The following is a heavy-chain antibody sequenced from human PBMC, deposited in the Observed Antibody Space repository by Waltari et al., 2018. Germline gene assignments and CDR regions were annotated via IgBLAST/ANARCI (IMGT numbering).Heavy chain of an antibody. Sequence: QVQLQESGPGLVKPSETLSLTCTVSGVSISSYSWSWIRQPAGKGLDWIGRFYTSGRPTHNPSRKRRVTVAVDTAKNQFSLKLSSVTAADTAVYYCAREGLVYNVRSDYYSGGMDVWGQGTTVTVSS. CDR3: AREGLVYNVRSDYYSGGMDV. J-gene: IGHJ6*02. D-gene: IGHD3-3*01. CDR2: FYTSGRP. CDR1: GVSISSYS. V-gene: IGHV4-4*07.